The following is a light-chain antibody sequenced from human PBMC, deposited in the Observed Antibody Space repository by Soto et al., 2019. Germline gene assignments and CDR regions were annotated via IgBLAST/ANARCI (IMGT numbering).Light chain of an antibody. CDR1: SSDVGGYNY. Sequence: HSVLTQPPSASGSPGQSVTISCTGTSSDVGGYNYVSWYQQHPGKAPKLMISEVSKRPSGVPDRFSGSKSGNTASLTVSGLQAEDEADYYCCSYAGSNNYVFGTGTKLTVL. CDR3: CSYAGSNNYV. CDR2: EVS. V-gene: IGLV2-8*01. J-gene: IGLJ1*01.